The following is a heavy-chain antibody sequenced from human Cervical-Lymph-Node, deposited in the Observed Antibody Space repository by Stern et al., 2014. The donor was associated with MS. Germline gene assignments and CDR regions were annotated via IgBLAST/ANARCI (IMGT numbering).Heavy chain of an antibody. D-gene: IGHD1-1*01. Sequence: QVTLRESGPALVKPTQTLTLTCTFSGFSLTTSGMCVSWIRQPPGKALEWLGLIDWDDDKYYSTSLKPRLTISKDTSKNQVVLTVTNMDPVDTATYYCARIRGQPRGYYGMDVWGQGTTVTVSS. CDR1: GFSLTTSGMC. V-gene: IGHV2-70*01. J-gene: IGHJ6*02. CDR3: ARIRGQPRGYYGMDV. CDR2: IDWDDDK.